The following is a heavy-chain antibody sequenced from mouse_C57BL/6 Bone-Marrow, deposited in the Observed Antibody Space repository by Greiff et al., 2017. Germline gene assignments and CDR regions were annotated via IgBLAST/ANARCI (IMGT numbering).Heavy chain of an antibody. V-gene: IGHV5-6*01. D-gene: IGHD2-3*01. CDR3: ARWGWLLEAY. Sequence: EVHLVESGGDLVKPGGSLKLSCAASGFTFSSYGMSWVRQTPDKRLEWVATISSGGSYTYYPDSVKGRFTISRDNAKNTLYLQMSSLKSEDTAMYYCARWGWLLEAYWGQGTLVTVSA. J-gene: IGHJ3*01. CDR1: GFTFSSYG. CDR2: ISSGGSYT.